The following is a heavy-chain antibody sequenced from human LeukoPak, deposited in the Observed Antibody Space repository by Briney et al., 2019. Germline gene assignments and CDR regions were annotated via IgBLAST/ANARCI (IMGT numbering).Heavy chain of an antibody. CDR1: GIAVSNDY. J-gene: IGHJ4*02. V-gene: IGHV3-53*01. D-gene: IGHD2-8*02. CDR2: IYSGGST. CDR3: AREGTAFDY. Sequence: GGSLRLSCAASGIAVSNDYMSWVRQAPGKGLEWVSIIYSGGSTYYADSVKGRFTISRDNSKNTLYLQMNSLRAEDTAVYYCAREGTAFDYWGQGTLVTVSS.